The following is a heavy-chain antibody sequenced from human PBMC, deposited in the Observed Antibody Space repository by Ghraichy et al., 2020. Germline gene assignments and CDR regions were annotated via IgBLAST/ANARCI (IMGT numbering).Heavy chain of an antibody. D-gene: IGHD3-10*01. V-gene: IGHV1-24*01. CDR1: GYTLTELS. J-gene: IGHJ5*02. Sequence: ASVKVSCKVSGYTLTELSMHWVRQAPGKGLEWMGGFDPEDGETIYAQKFQGRVTMTEDTSTDTAYMELSSLRSEDTAVYYCATAGRASWFGEFKSWGQGTLVTVSS. CDR3: ATAGRASWFGEFKS. CDR2: FDPEDGET.